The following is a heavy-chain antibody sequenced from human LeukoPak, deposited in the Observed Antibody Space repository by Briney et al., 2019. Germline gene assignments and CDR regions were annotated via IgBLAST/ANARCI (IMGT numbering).Heavy chain of an antibody. D-gene: IGHD1-26*01. Sequence: PSETLSLTCAVYGGSFSGYYWSWIRQPPGKGLEWIGYIYYSGSTNYNPSLKSRVTISVDTSKNQFSLKLSSVTAADTAVYYCARGLGGSDWGQGTLVTVSS. CDR3: ARGLGGSD. CDR2: IYYSGST. J-gene: IGHJ4*02. CDR1: GGSFSGYY. V-gene: IGHV4-59*01.